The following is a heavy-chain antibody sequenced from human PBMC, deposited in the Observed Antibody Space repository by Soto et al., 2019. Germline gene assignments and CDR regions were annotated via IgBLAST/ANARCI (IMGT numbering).Heavy chain of an antibody. CDR3: LNGDYY. J-gene: IGHJ4*02. V-gene: IGHV3-48*01. CDR2: INRDSTVI. Sequence: EEQLVESGGGLVQPGGSLRLSCAASGFSFSTHYMNWVRQTPGKGLEWVSSINRDSTVIKYADSVKGRFTISRDNARNSLSLQMNSLRVGDTAVYYCLNGDYYVGPGTLVTVSS. D-gene: IGHD3-16*01. CDR1: GFSFSTHY.